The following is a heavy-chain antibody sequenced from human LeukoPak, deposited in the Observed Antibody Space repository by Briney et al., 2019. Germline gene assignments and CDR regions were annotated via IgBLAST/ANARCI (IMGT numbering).Heavy chain of an antibody. J-gene: IGHJ4*02. CDR2: IHYSGNT. CDR3: ARENNDYGGKKAFDY. V-gene: IGHV4-30-4*01. CDR1: GGSSRSGDYF. Sequence: SQTLSLICAVSGGSSRSGDYFWSWIRQPPGKGLEWIGHIHYSGNTYYNPSRKSRVSISVDTSKNQFSLKLSSVTAADTAVYYCARENNDYGGKKAFDYWGQGTLVTVSS. D-gene: IGHD4-23*01.